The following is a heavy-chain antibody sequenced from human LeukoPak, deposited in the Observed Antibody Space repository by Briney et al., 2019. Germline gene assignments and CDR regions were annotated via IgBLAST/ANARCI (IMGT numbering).Heavy chain of an antibody. J-gene: IGHJ4*02. V-gene: IGHV4-34*01. CDR2: INHSGSN. CDR1: GGSFRGYY. Sequence: PSETLSLTCAVYGGSFRGYYWSWIRQPPGKALEWIWEINHSGSNNHNPPLKSRVTISIDTSKNQFSLKLRSVTAADTAVYYCARPIDCSATTCSSPFDYWGQGSLVTVSA. CDR3: ARPIDCSATTCSSPFDY. D-gene: IGHD2-2*01.